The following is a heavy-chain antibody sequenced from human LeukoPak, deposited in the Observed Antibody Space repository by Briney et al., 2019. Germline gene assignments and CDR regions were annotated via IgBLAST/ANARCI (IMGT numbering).Heavy chain of an antibody. CDR3: ARVLHKRNYDSSDYYGS. CDR2: ISYHGSNK. Sequence: GGSLRLSCVASGFTFSSYGMHWVRQAPGKGLEWVAVISYHGSNKNYADSVKGRFTISRDNAKNSLYLQLNSLRAEDTAVYYCARVLHKRNYDSSDYYGSWGQGTLVTVSS. V-gene: IGHV3-30*03. J-gene: IGHJ5*02. D-gene: IGHD3-22*01. CDR1: GFTFSSYG.